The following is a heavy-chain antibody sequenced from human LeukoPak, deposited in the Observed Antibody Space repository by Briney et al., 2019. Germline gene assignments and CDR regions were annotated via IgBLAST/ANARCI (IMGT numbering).Heavy chain of an antibody. CDR1: GFTFISYE. Sequence: PGGSLRLSCAASGFTFISYEMNWVRQAPGKGLEWVSFISTSSSYIYYADSVKGRFTISRDNAKKSLYLQMNSLRAEDTAVYYCARDGSIPWGYYMDVWGKGTTVTISS. J-gene: IGHJ6*03. CDR2: ISTSSSYI. D-gene: IGHD2-2*02. CDR3: ARDGSIPWGYYMDV. V-gene: IGHV3-21*01.